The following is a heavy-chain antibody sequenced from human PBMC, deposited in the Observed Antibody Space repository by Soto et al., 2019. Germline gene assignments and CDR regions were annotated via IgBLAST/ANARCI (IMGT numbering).Heavy chain of an antibody. CDR1: GGSVYDFY. V-gene: IGHV4-59*02. D-gene: IGHD3-9*01. J-gene: IGHJ4*02. CDR2: IYNTATT. Sequence: KPSETLSLTCSVSGGSVYDFYWNWLRQSPGKGLEWIGNIYNTATTNYNPSLRSRATISIDTSKNQFSLHLKSVTAADSAMYFCARAHGIYVRFDFWGQGALVTVSS. CDR3: ARAHGIYVRFDF.